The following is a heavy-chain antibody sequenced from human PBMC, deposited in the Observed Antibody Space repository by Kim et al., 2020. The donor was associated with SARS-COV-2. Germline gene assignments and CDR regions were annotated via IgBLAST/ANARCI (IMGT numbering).Heavy chain of an antibody. V-gene: IGHV4-31*02. CDR1: SGGYS. D-gene: IGHD6-6*01. CDR3: ARALSPHAVYSSSPRLVVRVAFDN. Sequence: SGGYSWSGIRQHPGEGLEWIGYIYYSGSTYYNPSLKSRVTISVDTSKNQFSLKLSSVTAADTAVYYCARALSPHAVYSSSPRLVVRVAFDNW. CDR2: IYYSGST. J-gene: IGHJ3*02.